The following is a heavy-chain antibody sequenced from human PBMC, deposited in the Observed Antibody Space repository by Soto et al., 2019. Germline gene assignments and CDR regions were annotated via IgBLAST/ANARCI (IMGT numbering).Heavy chain of an antibody. Sequence: SETLSLTCTVSGGSNSSYYWSWIRQSPGKGLEWIGYMSYSGSTTYNPSLKSRVTISLHTSNNQFSLDLNSVTAADTAVYYCARARNFLTGSYKGGFYYFDYWGQGTLVTVSS. J-gene: IGHJ4*02. CDR3: ARARNFLTGSYKGGFYYFDY. CDR1: GGSNSSYY. CDR2: MSYSGST. V-gene: IGHV4-59*01. D-gene: IGHD3-9*01.